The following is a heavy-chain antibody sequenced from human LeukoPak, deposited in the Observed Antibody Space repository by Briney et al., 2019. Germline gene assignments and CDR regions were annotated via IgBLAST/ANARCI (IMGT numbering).Heavy chain of an antibody. CDR2: IYYSGST. CDR1: GGSISSSSYY. V-gene: IGHV4-39*07. CDR3: ARAVGGDGSGSL. Sequence: PSETLSLTCTVSGGSISSSSYYWGWIRQPPGKGLEWIGSIYYSGSTYYNPSLRSRVTMSVDMSTRQISLKLSSVTAADTAVYYCARAVGGDGSGSLWGPGTLVTVSS. J-gene: IGHJ4*02. D-gene: IGHD3-10*01.